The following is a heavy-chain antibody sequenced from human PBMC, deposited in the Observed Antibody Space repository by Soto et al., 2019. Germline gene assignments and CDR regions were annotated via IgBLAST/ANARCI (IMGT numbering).Heavy chain of an antibody. V-gene: IGHV4-4*07. CDR1: RGSIRSFY. CDR2: IYTSGST. CDR3: AGLGGSSSFYAMDV. J-gene: IGHJ6*02. Sequence: SETLSLTCTVSRGSIRSFYWSWIRQPAGKGLEWLGHIYTSGSTTYSPYLKSRVTMSRDTSKNQLSLRLRSVTAADTAVYYCAGLGGSSSFYAMDVWGQGTTVTVS. D-gene: IGHD6-6*01.